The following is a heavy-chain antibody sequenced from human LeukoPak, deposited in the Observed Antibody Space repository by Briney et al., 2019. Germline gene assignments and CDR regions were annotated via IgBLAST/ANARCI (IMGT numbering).Heavy chain of an antibody. CDR1: GGTFSRYA. V-gene: IGHV1-69*05. J-gene: IGHJ3*02. Sequence: GASVKVSCKTSGGTFSRYAINWVRQAPGQGLEWMGRIIPIFHSANYAQKFQGRVTITTEQSTSTAYMELRSLKSEDTAVYYCARDIPGSSGHFNDAFDMWGQGTMVTVSP. CDR2: IIPIFHSA. CDR3: ARDIPGSSGHFNDAFDM. D-gene: IGHD3-22*01.